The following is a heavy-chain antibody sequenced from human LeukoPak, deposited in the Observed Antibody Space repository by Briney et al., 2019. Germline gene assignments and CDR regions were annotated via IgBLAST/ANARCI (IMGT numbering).Heavy chain of an antibody. V-gene: IGHV3-23*01. CDR3: YSSSWSLFTSENFQR. CDR2: ISGSGGST. Sequence: PGGSPRLSCAASGFTFSSYAMSWVRQAPGKGLEWVSAISGSGGSTYYADSVKGRFTISRDNSKNTLYVQMNSLRAEDTAVYYCYSSSWSLFTSENFQRWGQGTLVTVSS. CDR1: GFTFSSYA. D-gene: IGHD6-13*01. J-gene: IGHJ1*01.